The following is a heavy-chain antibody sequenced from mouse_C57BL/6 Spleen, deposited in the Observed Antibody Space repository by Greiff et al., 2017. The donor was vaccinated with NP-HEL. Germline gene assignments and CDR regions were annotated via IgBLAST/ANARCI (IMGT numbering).Heavy chain of an antibody. CDR2: INPNNGGT. CDR3: ARKVYYYGSSYVYYFDY. Sequence: EVQLQQSGPELVKPGASVKIPCKASGYTFTDYNMDWVKQSHGKSLEWIGDINPNNGGTIYNQKLKGKATLTVDKSSSTAYMELRSLTSEDTAVYCCARKVYYYGSSYVYYFDYWVQCTTLTVSS. D-gene: IGHD1-1*01. J-gene: IGHJ2*01. CDR1: GYTFTDYN. V-gene: IGHV1-18*01.